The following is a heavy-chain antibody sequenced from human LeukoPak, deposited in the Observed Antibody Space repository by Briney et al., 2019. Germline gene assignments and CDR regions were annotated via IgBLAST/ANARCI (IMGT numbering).Heavy chain of an antibody. V-gene: IGHV1-18*01. D-gene: IGHD5-24*01. CDR1: GYTSISYG. J-gene: IGHJ3*02. Sequence: ASVKVSCKASGYTSISYGISWVRQAPGQGLEWMGWISAHNGDTNYAQKFQGRVTMTTDTSTSTIYMELRSLRSDDTAVYYCARELREEMAAELETDAFDIWGQGTMVTVSS. CDR2: ISAHNGDT. CDR3: ARELREEMAAELETDAFDI.